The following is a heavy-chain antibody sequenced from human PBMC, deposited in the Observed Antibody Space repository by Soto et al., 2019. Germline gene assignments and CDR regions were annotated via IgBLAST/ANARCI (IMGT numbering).Heavy chain of an antibody. J-gene: IGHJ6*02. CDR1: GGTFSSYA. D-gene: IGHD3-9*01. CDR2: IIPIFGTA. CDR3: ARDGTPIPDYDILTGYSPGYYYYGMDV. Sequence: SVKVSCKASGGTFSSYAISWVRQAPGQGLEWMGGIIPIFGTANYAQKFQGRVTITADESTSTAYMELSSLRSEDTAVYYCARDGTPIPDYDILTGYSPGYYYYGMDVWGQGTTVTVS. V-gene: IGHV1-69*13.